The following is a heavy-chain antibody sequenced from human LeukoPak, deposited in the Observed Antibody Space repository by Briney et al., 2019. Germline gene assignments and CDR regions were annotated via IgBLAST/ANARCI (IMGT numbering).Heavy chain of an antibody. CDR2: ISGDGGST. CDR1: GFTFDDYA. CDR3: AKDHANTNWFDT. J-gene: IGHJ5*02. V-gene: IGHV3-43*02. Sequence: GGSLRLSCAASGFTFDDYAMHWVRQAPGKGLELVSLISGDGGSTYYADSVKGRFTISRDNSKNSLYLQMNSLRTEDTALYYCAKDHANTNWFDTWGQGTLVRASS.